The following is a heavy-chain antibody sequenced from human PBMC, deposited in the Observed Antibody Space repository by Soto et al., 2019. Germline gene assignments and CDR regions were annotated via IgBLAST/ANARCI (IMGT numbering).Heavy chain of an antibody. Sequence: QVQLVQSGAEVKKPGASVKVSCKVSGYTLTGLSMHWVRQAPGKGLEWMGGFDPEDGKRIYAQKFQGRVTMTEDTSTDTGYMELSSLRSEDTAVYYCATVETLGYCTNSLCVSWEYGGQGTLVTVSS. CDR3: ATVETLGYCTNSLCVSWEY. CDR2: FDPEDGKR. CDR1: GYTLTGLS. D-gene: IGHD2-8*01. V-gene: IGHV1-24*01. J-gene: IGHJ4*02.